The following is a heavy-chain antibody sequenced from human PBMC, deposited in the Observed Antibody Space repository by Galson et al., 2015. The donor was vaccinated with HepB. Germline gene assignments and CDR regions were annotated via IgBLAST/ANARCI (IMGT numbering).Heavy chain of an antibody. CDR2: IIPIFGTA. J-gene: IGHJ5*02. V-gene: IGHV1-69*06. Sequence: SVKVSCKASGGTFSSYAISWVRQAPEQGLEWMGGIIPIFGTANYAQKFQGRVTITADKSTSTAYMELSSLRSEDTAVYYCARDFTVVVPAVSWRWFDPWGQGTLVTVSS. D-gene: IGHD2-2*01. CDR3: ARDFTVVVPAVSWRWFDP. CDR1: GGTFSSYA.